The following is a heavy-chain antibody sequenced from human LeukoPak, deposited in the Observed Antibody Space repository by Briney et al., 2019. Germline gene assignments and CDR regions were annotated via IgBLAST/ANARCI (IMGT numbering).Heavy chain of an antibody. CDR1: GGSFSGYY. CDR3: ARGGYDSSGYYPNGFDP. J-gene: IGHJ5*02. CDR2: INHSGST. D-gene: IGHD3-22*01. Sequence: SETLSLTCAVYGGSFSGYYWSWIRQPPGKGLEWIGEINHSGSTNYNPSLKSRVTISVDTSKNQFSLKLSSVTAADTAVYYCARGGYDSSGYYPNGFDPWGQGTLVTVSS. V-gene: IGHV4-34*01.